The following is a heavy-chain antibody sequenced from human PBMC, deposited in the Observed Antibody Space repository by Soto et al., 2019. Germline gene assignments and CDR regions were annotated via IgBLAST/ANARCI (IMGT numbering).Heavy chain of an antibody. CDR1: GFTFSDFA. CDR2: IGGGDDDT. D-gene: IGHD1-20*01. Sequence: EVQLLESGGGLVQPGGSLRLTCVASGFTFSDFAMSWVRQAPGKGLEWVSSIGGGDDDTFSADSVKGRFTISRDNSKNNVYLQMNSLRAEDTALYFCAKDREDHNSIWDAFDIWGQGTVVLVSS. V-gene: IGHV3-23*01. J-gene: IGHJ3*02. CDR3: AKDREDHNSIWDAFDI.